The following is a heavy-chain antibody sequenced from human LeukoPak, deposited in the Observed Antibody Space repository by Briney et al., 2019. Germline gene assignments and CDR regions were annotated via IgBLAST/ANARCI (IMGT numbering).Heavy chain of an antibody. CDR2: IYHSGST. V-gene: IGHV4-30-2*01. CDR1: GGSISNGGYY. CDR3: ARDCSSTSCYMHWFDP. Sequence: PSETLSLTCTVSGGSISNGGYYWSWIRQPPGKGLEWIGNIYHSGSTHYNPSLKSRVTISVDRSKNQFSLKLSSVTAADTAVYYCARDCSSTSCYMHWFDPWGQGTLATVSS. D-gene: IGHD2-2*02. J-gene: IGHJ5*02.